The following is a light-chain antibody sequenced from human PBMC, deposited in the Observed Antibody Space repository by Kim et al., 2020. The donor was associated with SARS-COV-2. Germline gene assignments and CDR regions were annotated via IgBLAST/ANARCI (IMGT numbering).Light chain of an antibody. J-gene: IGKJ4*01. CDR3: QQRNSWPPAVT. V-gene: IGKV3-11*01. CDR1: QNIDTY. Sequence: PGERATLSCRASQNIDTYLAWYQQRPGQAPRLLVYDASNRATGVPDRFSGSGSGTEFTLTISSLEPEDFSIYYCQQRNSWPPAVTFGGGTKVDIK. CDR2: DAS.